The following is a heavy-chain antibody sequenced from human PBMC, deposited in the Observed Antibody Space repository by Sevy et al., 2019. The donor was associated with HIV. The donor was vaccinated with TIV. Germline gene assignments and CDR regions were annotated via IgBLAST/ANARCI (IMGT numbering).Heavy chain of an antibody. Sequence: GGSLRLSCAASGFTFDDYAMHWVHQAPGKGLEWVSLISWDGGSTYYADSVKGRFTISRDNSKNSLYLQMNSLRAEDTALYYCAKDSNCSGGSCYIPYYGMDVWGQGTSVTVSS. J-gene: IGHJ6*02. V-gene: IGHV3-43D*03. CDR3: AKDSNCSGGSCYIPYYGMDV. CDR1: GFTFDDYA. CDR2: ISWDGGST. D-gene: IGHD2-15*01.